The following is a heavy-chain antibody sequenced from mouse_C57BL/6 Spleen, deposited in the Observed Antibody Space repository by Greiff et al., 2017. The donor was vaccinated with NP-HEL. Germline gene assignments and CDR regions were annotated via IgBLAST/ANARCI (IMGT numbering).Heavy chain of an antibody. CDR1: GYTFTSYW. CDR2: INPSSGYT. D-gene: IGHD1-1*01. J-gene: IGHJ1*03. Sequence: VQLQQSGAELAKPGASVKLSCKASGYTFTSYWMHWVKQRPGQGLEWIGYINPSSGYTKYNQKFKDKATLTADKSSSTAYMQLSSLTYEDSAVYYCASTVVARYFDVWGTGTTVTVSS. CDR3: ASTVVARYFDV. V-gene: IGHV1-7*01.